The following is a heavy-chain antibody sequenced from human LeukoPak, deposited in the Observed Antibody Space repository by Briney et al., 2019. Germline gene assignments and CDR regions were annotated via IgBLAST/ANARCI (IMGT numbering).Heavy chain of an antibody. J-gene: IGHJ4*02. Sequence: SETLSLTCTVSGGSISSYYWSWIRQPPGKGLEWIGYIYYSGSTNYNPSLKSRVTIPVDTSKNQFSLKLSSVTAADTAVYYCARQKWLASDYWGQGTLVTVSS. CDR1: GGSISSYY. CDR2: IYYSGST. CDR3: ARQKWLASDY. D-gene: IGHD6-19*01. V-gene: IGHV4-59*08.